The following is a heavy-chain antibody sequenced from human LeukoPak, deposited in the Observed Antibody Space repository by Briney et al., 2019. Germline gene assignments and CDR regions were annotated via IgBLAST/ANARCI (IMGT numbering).Heavy chain of an antibody. Sequence: ASVKVSCKASGYTLTNYDINWVRQATGQGLEWMGWMNPKSGNTGFAQKFQGRITMTRNTSITTAYMELSSLRSEDTDVYYCARGGNYYDSGGYYYVTTFDYWGQGTLVTVSS. CDR3: ARGGNYYDSGGYYYVTTFDY. CDR2: MNPKSGNT. J-gene: IGHJ4*02. D-gene: IGHD3-22*01. V-gene: IGHV1-8*01. CDR1: GYTLTNYD.